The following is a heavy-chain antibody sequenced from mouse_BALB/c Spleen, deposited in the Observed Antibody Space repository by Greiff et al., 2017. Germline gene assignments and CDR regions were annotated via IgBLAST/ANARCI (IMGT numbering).Heavy chain of an antibody. CDR1: GFNINDYY. CDR2: IDPENGDT. CDR3: KLCIYDAMDY. V-gene: IGHV14-4*02. J-gene: IGHJ4*01. Sequence: EVQLQQSGAELVRSGASVKLSCTASGFNINDYYMHWVKQRPEQGLEWIGWIDPENGDTEYAPKFQGKATMTADTSSNTAYLQLSSLTSEETAVYDSKLCIYDAMDYWGQGTSVTVSS. D-gene: IGHD6-1*01.